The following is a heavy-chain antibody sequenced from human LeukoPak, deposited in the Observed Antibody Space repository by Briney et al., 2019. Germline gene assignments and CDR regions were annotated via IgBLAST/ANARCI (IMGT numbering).Heavy chain of an antibody. D-gene: IGHD3-22*01. J-gene: IGHJ5*02. V-gene: IGHV4-39*01. Sequence: SETLSLTCTVSGGSISSSSYYWGWIRQRPGKGLEWIGSIYYSGSTYYNPSLKSRVTISVDTSKNQFSLKLSSVTAADTAVYYCARHASSVYYDSSGYYPWGQGTLVTVSS. CDR2: IYYSGST. CDR1: GGSISSSSYY. CDR3: ARHASSVYYDSSGYYP.